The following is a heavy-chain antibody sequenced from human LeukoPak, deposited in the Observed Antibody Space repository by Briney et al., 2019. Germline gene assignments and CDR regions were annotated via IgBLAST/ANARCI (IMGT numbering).Heavy chain of an antibody. J-gene: IGHJ6*02. CDR3: ARDMGLRYCSGGSCYYGWVANTQTRYNYGMDV. D-gene: IGHD2-15*01. CDR2: IDPNSGGT. Sequence: GASVKVSCKASGYTFTGYYMHWVRQAPGQGLEWMGWIDPNSGGTNYAQKFQGRVTMTRDTSISTAYMELSRLRSDDTAVYYCARDMGLRYCSGGSCYYGWVANTQTRYNYGMDVWGQGTTVTVSS. V-gene: IGHV1-2*02. CDR1: GYTFTGYY.